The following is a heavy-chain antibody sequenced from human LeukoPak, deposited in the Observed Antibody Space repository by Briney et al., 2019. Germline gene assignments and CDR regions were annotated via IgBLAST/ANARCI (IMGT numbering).Heavy chain of an antibody. CDR2: INHSGGT. CDR3: ARGTTVTTFDY. J-gene: IGHJ4*02. D-gene: IGHD4-17*01. V-gene: IGHV4-34*01. CDR1: GGSFSGYY. Sequence: PSETLSLTCAVYGGSFSGYYWSWIRQPPGKGLEWIGEINHSGGTNYNPSLKSRVTISVDTSKNQFSLKLSSVTAADTAVYYCARGTTVTTFDYWGQGTLVTVSS.